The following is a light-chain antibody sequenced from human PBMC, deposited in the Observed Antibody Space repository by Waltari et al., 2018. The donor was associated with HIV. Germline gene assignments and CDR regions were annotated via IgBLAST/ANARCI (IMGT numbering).Light chain of an antibody. Sequence: DIQMTQSPSSLSASVGDRVTITCRASQRISSYLNWYQQKPGKAPKLLISAASTLQSGGPSRFSGSGAGTDFTLTISSLQPEDFATYYCQQSFSFPLTFGGGTKVEIK. CDR3: QQSFSFPLT. J-gene: IGKJ4*01. CDR2: AAS. CDR1: QRISSY. V-gene: IGKV1-39*01.